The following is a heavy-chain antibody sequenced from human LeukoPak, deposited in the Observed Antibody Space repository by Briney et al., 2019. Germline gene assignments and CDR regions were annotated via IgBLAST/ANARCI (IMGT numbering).Heavy chain of an antibody. Sequence: LPGGSLRLSCAASGFTFSSYAMSWVRQAPGKGLEWVSSIGGSGGTTNYADSVKGRFTISRDNSKNTLYLQMNSLRAEGTAVYYCAKDYGDTRLNYFDPWGQGTLVTVSS. J-gene: IGHJ5*02. D-gene: IGHD4-17*01. V-gene: IGHV3-23*01. CDR3: AKDYGDTRLNYFDP. CDR2: IGGSGGTT. CDR1: GFTFSSYA.